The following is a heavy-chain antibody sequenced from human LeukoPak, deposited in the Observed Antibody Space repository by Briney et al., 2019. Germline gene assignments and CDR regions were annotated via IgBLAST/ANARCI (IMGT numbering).Heavy chain of an antibody. Sequence: GGSLPLSCVASGFSFSASYMTWVRQPPGKGLEWLSYISGNSGDINYADSVKGRFTVSRDNAKNSLYLQMNSLRVEDTAVYYCARDPRSVRFWGQGTLVTVSS. CDR2: ISGNSGDI. CDR3: ARDPRSVRF. D-gene: IGHD3-3*01. V-gene: IGHV3-11*06. CDR1: GFSFSASY. J-gene: IGHJ4*02.